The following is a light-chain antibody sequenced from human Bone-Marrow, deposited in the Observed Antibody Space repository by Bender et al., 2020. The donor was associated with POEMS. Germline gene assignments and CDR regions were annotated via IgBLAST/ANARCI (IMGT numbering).Light chain of an antibody. CDR3: QVWDTSSDHPGV. CDR1: TIGSYS. V-gene: IGLV3-21*02. Sequence: SYVLTQPPSVSVAPGQTARITCGGDTIGSYSVHWYQQKPGQAPVLVVYDDNDRPSGIPERFSGSNSGNTATLTISRVEAGDEADFYCQVWDTSSDHPGVFGTGTKVTVL. J-gene: IGLJ1*01. CDR2: DDN.